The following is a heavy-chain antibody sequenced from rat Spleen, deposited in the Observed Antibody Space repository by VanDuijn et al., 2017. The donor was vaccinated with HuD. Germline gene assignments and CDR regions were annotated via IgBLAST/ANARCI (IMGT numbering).Heavy chain of an antibody. Sequence: EVQLVESGGGLVQPGRSLKLSCAASGFTFNDYYLAWVRQAPAKGLEWVASINYDGGSTYYRDSVRGRFTISRDNAKNSLYLQMDSLRSEDTATYYCTRDRILRSTGFDNWGQGVMVTVSS. J-gene: IGHJ2*01. D-gene: IGHD1-6*01. CDR2: INYDGGST. CDR1: GFTFNDYY. V-gene: IGHV5-20*01. CDR3: TRDRILRSTGFDN.